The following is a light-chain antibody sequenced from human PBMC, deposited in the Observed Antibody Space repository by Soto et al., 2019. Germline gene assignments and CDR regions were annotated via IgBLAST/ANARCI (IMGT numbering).Light chain of an antibody. J-gene: IGKJ2*01. Sequence: EIVLTQSPGTLSLSPGERATLSYRASQSVSSSYLVWHQQKPGQAPRLLIYAASRRATGIPDRFSGSGSGTDFTLTISRLEPEDFAVYYCQQRRNWPPLYTFGQGTKLEIK. V-gene: IGKV3D-20*02. CDR1: QSVSSSY. CDR3: QQRRNWPPLYT. CDR2: AAS.